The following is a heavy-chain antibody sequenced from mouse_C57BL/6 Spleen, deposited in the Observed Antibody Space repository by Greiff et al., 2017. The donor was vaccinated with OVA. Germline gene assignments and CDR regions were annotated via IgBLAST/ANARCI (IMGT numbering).Heavy chain of an antibody. D-gene: IGHD2-3*01. CDR2: INPNNGGT. Sequence: EVQLQQSGPELVKPGASVKISCKASGYTFTDYYMNWVKQSHGKSLEWIGDINPNNGGTSYNQKFKGKATLTVDKSSSTAYMELRSLTSEDSAVYYCARVDGYSSAMDDWGQGTSVTVSS. CDR3: ARVDGYSSAMDD. V-gene: IGHV1-26*01. CDR1: GYTFTDYY. J-gene: IGHJ4*01.